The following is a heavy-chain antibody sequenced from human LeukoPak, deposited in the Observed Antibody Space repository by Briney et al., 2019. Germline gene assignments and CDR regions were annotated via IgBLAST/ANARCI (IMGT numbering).Heavy chain of an antibody. V-gene: IGHV3-21*01. Sequence: GGSLRLSCAASGFTFSSYGMNWVRQAPGKGLEWVSSISSSSSYIYYADSVKGRSTISRDNAKNSLYLQMNSLRAEDTAVYYCARDIAAAGTEVDYWGQGTLVTVSS. D-gene: IGHD6-13*01. CDR1: GFTFSSYG. CDR3: ARDIAAAGTEVDY. CDR2: ISSSSSYI. J-gene: IGHJ4*02.